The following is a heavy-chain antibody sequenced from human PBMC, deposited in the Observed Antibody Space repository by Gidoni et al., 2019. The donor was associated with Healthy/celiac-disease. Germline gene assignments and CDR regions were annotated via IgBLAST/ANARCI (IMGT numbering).Heavy chain of an antibody. CDR1: GGSLSSRSYY. D-gene: IGHD3-22*01. CDR3: ARRRYYYDSSGYRSAYDY. J-gene: IGHJ4*02. V-gene: IGHV4-39*01. Sequence: QMHLQESGPRLVKPSETLSLTCTVSGGSLSSRSYYWGWIRQPPGKGLEWSGSSYYSGSTYYNPSLKSRVTISVDTSKNQFSLKLSSVTAADKAVYYCARRRYYYDSSGYRSAYDYWGQGTLVTVSS. CDR2: SYYSGST.